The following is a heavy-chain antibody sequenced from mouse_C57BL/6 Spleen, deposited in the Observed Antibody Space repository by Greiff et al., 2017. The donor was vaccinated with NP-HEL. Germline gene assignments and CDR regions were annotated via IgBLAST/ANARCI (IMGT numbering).Heavy chain of an antibody. Sequence: DVMLVESGGGLVKPGGSLKLSCAASGFTFSDYGMHWVRQAPEKGLEWVAYISSGSSTIYYADTVKGRFTISRDNAKNTLFLQMTSLRSEDTAMYYCARSRTGPNYFDYWGQGTTLTVSS. CDR2: ISSGSSTI. J-gene: IGHJ2*01. V-gene: IGHV5-17*01. D-gene: IGHD4-1*01. CDR3: ARSRTGPNYFDY. CDR1: GFTFSDYG.